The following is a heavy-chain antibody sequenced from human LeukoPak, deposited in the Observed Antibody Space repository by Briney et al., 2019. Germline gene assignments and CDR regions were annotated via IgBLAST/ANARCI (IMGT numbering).Heavy chain of an antibody. J-gene: IGHJ4*02. D-gene: IGHD5-12*01. CDR2: ISAYNGNT. V-gene: IGHV1-18*01. CDR1: GYTFTSYG. CDR3: ARDSYVVATLRHFDY. Sequence: ASVKVSCKASGYTFTSYGISWVRQAPGQGLEWMGWISAYNGNTDYAQKLQGRVTMTTDTSTSTAYMELRSLRSDDTAVYYCARDSYVVATLRHFDYWGQGTLVTVSS.